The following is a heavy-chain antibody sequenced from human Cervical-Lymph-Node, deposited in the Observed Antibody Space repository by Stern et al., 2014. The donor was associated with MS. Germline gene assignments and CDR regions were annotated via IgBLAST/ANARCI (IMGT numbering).Heavy chain of an antibody. CDR3: ARRSLAAAGKVFWFDP. D-gene: IGHD6-13*01. V-gene: IGHV5-51*01. CDR1: GYSFTSYW. J-gene: IGHJ5*02. CDR2: IYPGDSDT. Sequence: VQLVESGAEVKKPGESLKISCKGSGYSFTSYWIGWVRQMPGKVLEWMGIIYPGDSDTRYSPSFQGQVTISADKSISTAYLQWSSLKASDTAMYYCARRSLAAAGKVFWFDPWGQGTLVTVSS.